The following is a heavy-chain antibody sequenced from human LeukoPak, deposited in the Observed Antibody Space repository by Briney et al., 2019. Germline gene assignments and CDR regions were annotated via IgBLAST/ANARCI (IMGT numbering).Heavy chain of an antibody. CDR3: ARGSHGEHDS. V-gene: IGHV3-23*01. D-gene: IGHD4-17*01. CDR1: GFSFNIYA. J-gene: IGHJ5*01. Sequence: GGSLRLSCAASGFSFNIYAMSWVRQAPGKGLEWVAAIDRSGGSTFYADSVKGRFTISKDNSRNTLYLQINSLRVDDTAIYYCARGSHGEHDSWGQGTLVTVSS. CDR2: IDRSGGST.